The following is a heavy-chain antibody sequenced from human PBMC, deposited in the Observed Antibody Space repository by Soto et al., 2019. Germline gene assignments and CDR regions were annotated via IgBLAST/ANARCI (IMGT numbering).Heavy chain of an antibody. CDR3: AKDKGVFNWATSYFDY. J-gene: IGHJ4*02. V-gene: IGHV3-30*18. Sequence: QVQLVESGGGVVQPGRSLRLSCAASGFTFSNYAMHWVRQAPGKGLEWVALTSYDGNNEYYTDSVKGRFTISRDNSKNTLFLQMNSPRPEDTAVYYCAKDKGVFNWATSYFDYWGQVALVTVSS. CDR1: GFTFSNYA. CDR2: TSYDGNNE. D-gene: IGHD1-1*01.